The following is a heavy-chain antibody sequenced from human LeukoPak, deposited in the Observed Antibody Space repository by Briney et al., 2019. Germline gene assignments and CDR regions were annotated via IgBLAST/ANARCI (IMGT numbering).Heavy chain of an antibody. CDR3: ARGFGYSSDY. D-gene: IGHD6-13*01. CDR2: IYHSGST. J-gene: IGHJ4*02. CDR1: GYSISSGYY. Sequence: SETLSLTCAVSGYSISSGYYWGWIRQPPGKGLEWIGSIYHSGSTYYNPSLRSRVTISVDTSKNQFSLKLSSVTAADTAVYYCARGFGYSSDYWGQGTLVTVSS. V-gene: IGHV4-38-2*01.